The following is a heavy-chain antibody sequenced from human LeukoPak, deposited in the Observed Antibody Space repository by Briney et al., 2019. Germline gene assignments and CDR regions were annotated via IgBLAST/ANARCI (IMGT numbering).Heavy chain of an antibody. Sequence: PGGSLRLSCAASGFTFSSYAMSWVRQAPGKGLEWVSAISGSGGSTYYADSVKGRFTISRDNSKNTLYLQMSSLRAEDTAVYYCAKDDGTMVRGGSDYWGQGTLVTVSS. CDR2: ISGSGGST. V-gene: IGHV3-23*01. D-gene: IGHD3-10*01. J-gene: IGHJ4*02. CDR3: AKDDGTMVRGGSDY. CDR1: GFTFSSYA.